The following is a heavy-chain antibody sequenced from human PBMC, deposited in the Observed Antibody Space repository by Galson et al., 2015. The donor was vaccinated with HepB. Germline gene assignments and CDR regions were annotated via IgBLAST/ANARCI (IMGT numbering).Heavy chain of an antibody. D-gene: IGHD5-18*01. Sequence: SLRLSCAASGFPFSGYTMNWVRQAPGKGLEWVSSISSSSRYIHYADSVKGRFTISRDNAKNSMYLEMNSLRAEDTAVYYCARVGEVDTAYFGYWGQGTLATVSS. J-gene: IGHJ4*02. V-gene: IGHV3-21*01. CDR1: GFPFSGYT. CDR3: ARVGEVDTAYFGY. CDR2: ISSSSRYI.